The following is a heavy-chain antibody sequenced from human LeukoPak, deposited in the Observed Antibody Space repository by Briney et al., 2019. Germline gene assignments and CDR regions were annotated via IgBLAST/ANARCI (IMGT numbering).Heavy chain of an antibody. D-gene: IGHD4-23*01. CDR2: VSSSSSYI. Sequence: GGSLRLSCAASGFTFSSYSMNWVRQAPGKGLESVSSVSSSSSYIYYADSVKGRFTISRDNAKNSLYLQMNSLRAEDTAVYYCARVTGDYGGNSADYWGQGTLVTVSS. V-gene: IGHV3-21*01. J-gene: IGHJ4*02. CDR1: GFTFSSYS. CDR3: ARVTGDYGGNSADY.